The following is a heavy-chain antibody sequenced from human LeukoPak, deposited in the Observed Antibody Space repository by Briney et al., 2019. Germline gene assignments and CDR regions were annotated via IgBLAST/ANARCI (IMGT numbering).Heavy chain of an antibody. J-gene: IGHJ4*02. D-gene: IGHD3-22*01. Sequence: SVKVSCKASGGTFSSYAISWVRQAPGQGLEWMGGIIPIFGTANYAQKFQGRVTITAAESTSTAYMELSSLRSEDTAVYYCARAYYYDSSGSKIDYWGQGTLVTVSS. CDR2: IIPIFGTA. V-gene: IGHV1-69*13. CDR3: ARAYYYDSSGSKIDY. CDR1: GGTFSSYA.